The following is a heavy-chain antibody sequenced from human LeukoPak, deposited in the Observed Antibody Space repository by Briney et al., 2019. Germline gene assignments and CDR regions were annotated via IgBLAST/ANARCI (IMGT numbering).Heavy chain of an antibody. CDR3: ARGAVYDAGYFDY. J-gene: IGHJ4*02. D-gene: IGHD3-16*01. CDR2: IYSGGTT. Sequence: SGGSLRLSCAASGFSFSTYAMHWVRQAPGKGLEWVSIIYSGGTTYYADSVKGRFTISRDNSKNTLYLQMNSLRAEDTAVYYCARGAVYDAGYFDYWGQGTLVTVSS. CDR1: GFSFSTYA. V-gene: IGHV3-66*01.